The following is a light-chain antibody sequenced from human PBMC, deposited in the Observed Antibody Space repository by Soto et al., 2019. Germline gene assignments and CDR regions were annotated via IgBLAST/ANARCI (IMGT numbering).Light chain of an antibody. CDR2: AAS. CDR1: QSVSSKF. CDR3: QQYGSSQWT. Sequence: EIVLTQSPATLSVSPGERAAVSCTASQSVSSKFLAWYQQRPGQAPRLLIYAASNRATGIPDRFSGSGAGTDFTLTISRLEPEDFAVYYCQQYGSSQWTFGQGTKVDIK. J-gene: IGKJ1*01. V-gene: IGKV3-20*01.